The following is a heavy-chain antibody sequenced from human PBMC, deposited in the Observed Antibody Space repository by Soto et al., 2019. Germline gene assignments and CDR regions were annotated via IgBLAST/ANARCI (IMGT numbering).Heavy chain of an antibody. D-gene: IGHD2-2*01. CDR2: IKSITDGGTT. Sequence: VVSQRISCAASGITFSNAWMTWVRQAPGKGLEWVGRIKSITDGGTTDYAAPVKGRFTISRDDSKDTLYLQMNNLRTEDTAVYHCTTDSADIVVVPATFGMDVWGQGTTVTVSS. V-gene: IGHV3-15*01. CDR1: GITFSNAW. J-gene: IGHJ6*02. CDR3: TTDSADIVVVPATFGMDV.